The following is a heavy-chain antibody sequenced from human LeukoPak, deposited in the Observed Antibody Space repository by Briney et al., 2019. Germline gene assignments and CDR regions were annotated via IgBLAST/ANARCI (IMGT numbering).Heavy chain of an antibody. CDR1: GSISSYY. D-gene: IGHD4-23*01. CDR2: SYFTGNP. J-gene: IGHJ4*02. V-gene: IGHV4-59*08. Sequence: SETLSLTCIVSGSISSYYWTWIRQPPGKGLEWIGHSYFTGNPNYNPSLKSRVTISVDPLKNQFSLKLTSVTAADTAVYYCAGLRSTVAWASFDYWGQGILVTVSS. CDR3: AGLRSTVAWASFDY.